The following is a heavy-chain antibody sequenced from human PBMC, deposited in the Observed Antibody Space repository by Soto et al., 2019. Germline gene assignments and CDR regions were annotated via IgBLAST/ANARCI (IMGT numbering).Heavy chain of an antibody. D-gene: IGHD2-15*01. CDR2: IYHSGTF. Sequence: QVRLKESGPGLVKPSGTLSLTCAVSGGSVESSSCWSWVRQAPGKGLEWIGEIYHSGTFNHNPSLVSWVSVSVDKSTNQFSLTLNCMNAADTAVYYCVRSVPAATWAYNGMDVWGQGTTVTLSS. V-gene: IGHV4-4*02. CDR1: GGSVESSSC. J-gene: IGHJ6*02. CDR3: VRSVPAATWAYNGMDV.